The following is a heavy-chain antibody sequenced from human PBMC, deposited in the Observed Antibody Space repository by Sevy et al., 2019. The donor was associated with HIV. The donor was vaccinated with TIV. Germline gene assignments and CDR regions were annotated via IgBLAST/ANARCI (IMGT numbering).Heavy chain of an antibody. J-gene: IGHJ4*02. CDR1: GFTFGDYA. V-gene: IGHV3-49*04. CDR2: IRSKAYGGTT. Sequence: GGSLRLSCTASGFTFGDYAMSWVRQAPGKGLEWVGFIRSKAYGGTTEYAASVKGRFTISRDDSKSIAYLQMNSLKTEDTAVYYCTRYPEFWSGPDYYFDYWGQGTLVTVSS. D-gene: IGHD3-3*01. CDR3: TRYPEFWSGPDYYFDY.